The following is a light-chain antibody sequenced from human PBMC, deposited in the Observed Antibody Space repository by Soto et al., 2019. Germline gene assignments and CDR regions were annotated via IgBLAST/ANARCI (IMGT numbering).Light chain of an antibody. V-gene: IGKV3-11*01. CDR1: PSVSNS. CDR2: DAS. J-gene: IGKJ4*01. CDR3: QQRNKWPPVT. Sequence: ESVLTQSPATLSLSPGERATLSSRASPSVSNSLAWYQHKPGQAPRLLIYDASNRATGVPTRFSGSGSGTDFTLTISSLEPEDFAVYYCQQRNKWPPVTFGGGTRVEIK.